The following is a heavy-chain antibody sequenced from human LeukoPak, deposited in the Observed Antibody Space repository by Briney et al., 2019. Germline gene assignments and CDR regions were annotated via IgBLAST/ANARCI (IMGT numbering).Heavy chain of an antibody. CDR2: INHSGST. D-gene: IGHD6-19*01. V-gene: IGHV4-34*01. CDR3: ARGVADKDSYSSGWSFDY. Sequence: KASETLSLTCAVYGGSFSGYYWSWIRQPPGKGLEWIGEINHSGSTNYNPSLKSRVTISVDTSKNQFSLKLSSVTAADTAVYYCARGVADKDSYSSGWSFDYWGQGTLVTVSS. J-gene: IGHJ4*02. CDR1: GGSFSGYY.